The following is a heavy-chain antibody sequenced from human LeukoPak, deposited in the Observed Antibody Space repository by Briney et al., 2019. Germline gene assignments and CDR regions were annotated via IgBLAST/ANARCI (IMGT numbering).Heavy chain of an antibody. V-gene: IGHV3-53*01. Sequence: GGSLRLSCAASGFTVSSNYMSWVRQAPGKGLEWVSVIYSGGSTYYADSVKGRFTISRDNSKNTLYLQMNSLRAEDTAVYYCAKDDFWSGYSPFDYWGQGTLVTVSS. J-gene: IGHJ4*02. D-gene: IGHD3-3*01. CDR1: GFTVSSNY. CDR2: IYSGGST. CDR3: AKDDFWSGYSPFDY.